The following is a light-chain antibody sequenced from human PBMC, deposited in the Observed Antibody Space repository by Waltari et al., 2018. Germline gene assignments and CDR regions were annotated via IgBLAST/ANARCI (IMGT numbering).Light chain of an antibody. CDR1: QSVGPF. Sequence: DIKMTQSPSSLSASIGDTVTITCRASQSVGPFLNWYQQKPGEAPNLLIYNTSHLQGGVSSRFSGSGSGTEFTLTIDNLQPEDFATYYCQQSDGIPFTFGPGT. V-gene: IGKV1-39*01. CDR2: NTS. CDR3: QQSDGIPFT. J-gene: IGKJ2*01.